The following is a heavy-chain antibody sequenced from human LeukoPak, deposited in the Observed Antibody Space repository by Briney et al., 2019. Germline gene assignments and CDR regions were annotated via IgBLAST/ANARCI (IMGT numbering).Heavy chain of an antibody. Sequence: ASVKVSCKASGYTFTGYYMHWVRQAPGQGLEWMGWINPNSGGTNYAQKFQGRVTMTRDTSISTAYMELSRLRSVDTAVYYCVKEDIVVVPAASYFDYWGQGTLVTVSS. V-gene: IGHV1-2*02. CDR2: INPNSGGT. CDR1: GYTFTGYY. CDR3: VKEDIVVVPAASYFDY. J-gene: IGHJ4*02. D-gene: IGHD2-2*01.